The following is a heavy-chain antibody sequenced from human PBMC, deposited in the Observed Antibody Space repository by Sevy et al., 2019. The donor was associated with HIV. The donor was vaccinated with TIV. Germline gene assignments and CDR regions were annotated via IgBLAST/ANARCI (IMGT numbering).Heavy chain of an antibody. CDR3: VRDSRWTLIVVVEVGGMDV. V-gene: IGHV3-30-3*01. D-gene: IGHD3-22*01. J-gene: IGHJ6*02. CDR1: GFTFSNYA. Sequence: GGSLRLSCVASGFTFSNYAMHWVRQAPGKGLEWVAVISYDGSHKYYADYVKGRFNLSRDSSKNSLDLQMHSLRADDTAVYYCVRDSRWTLIVVVEVGGMDVWGQGTTVTVSS. CDR2: ISYDGSHK.